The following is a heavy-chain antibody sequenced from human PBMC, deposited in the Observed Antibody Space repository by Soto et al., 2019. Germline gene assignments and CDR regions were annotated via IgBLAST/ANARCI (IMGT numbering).Heavy chain of an antibody. CDR3: ARDACTPYYYYGMDF. J-gene: IGHJ6*02. Sequence: GASVKVSCKASGGTFSSYAISWVRQAPGQGLEWMGGIIPIFGTANYAQKFQGRVTINADKSTSTAYMELSSLRSEDTAVYYCARDACTPYYYYGMDFWGRGTTVTVSS. CDR1: GGTFSSYA. D-gene: IGHD1-1*01. V-gene: IGHV1-69*06. CDR2: IIPIFGTA.